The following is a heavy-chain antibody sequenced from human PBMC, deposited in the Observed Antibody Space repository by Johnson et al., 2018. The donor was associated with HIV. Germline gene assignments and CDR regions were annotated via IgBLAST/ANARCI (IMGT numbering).Heavy chain of an antibody. Sequence: VQLVESGGGLVKPGGSLRLSCAGSGFTFEEYGIHWVRQVPGKGLEWVSYITGSGTVVYYADSVKGRFTISRDNAKNSLYLQMNSLRADDTAVYYCARGGSDVFDIWGRGTMVTVSS. D-gene: IGHD3-16*01. V-gene: IGHV3-11*04. CDR2: ITGSGTVV. J-gene: IGHJ3*02. CDR3: ARGGSDVFDI. CDR1: GFTFEEYG.